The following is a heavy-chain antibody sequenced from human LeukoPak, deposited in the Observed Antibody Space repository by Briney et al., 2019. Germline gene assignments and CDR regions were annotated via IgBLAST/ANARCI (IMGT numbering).Heavy chain of an antibody. CDR3: ARSYIGYDSSGYYLDY. Sequence: SVKVSCKASGGTFSSYAISWVRQAPGQGLEWMGGIIPIFGTANYAQKFQGRVTITADESTSTAYMELSSLRSEDTAVYYCARSYIGYDSSGYYLDYWGQGTLVTVSS. V-gene: IGHV1-69*13. CDR1: GGTFSSYA. CDR2: IIPIFGTA. J-gene: IGHJ4*02. D-gene: IGHD3-22*01.